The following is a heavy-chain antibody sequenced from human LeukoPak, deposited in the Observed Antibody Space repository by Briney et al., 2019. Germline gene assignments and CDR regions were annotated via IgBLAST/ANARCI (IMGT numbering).Heavy chain of an antibody. V-gene: IGHV3-49*04. CDR2: IRSKVYGGTP. Sequence: PGGSLRLSCTASGFTFGGYAMTWVRQAPGKGLEWVGFIRSKVYGGTPEYAASVKGRFTISRDDSKGIAYLRMNSLKTEDTAVYYCTRDQTPYYWGQGTLVTVSS. CDR3: TRDQTPYY. J-gene: IGHJ4*02. CDR1: GFTFGGYA.